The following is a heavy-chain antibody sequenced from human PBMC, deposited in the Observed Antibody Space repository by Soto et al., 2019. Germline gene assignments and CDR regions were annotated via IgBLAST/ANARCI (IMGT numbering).Heavy chain of an antibody. D-gene: IGHD2-15*01. Sequence: SETLSLTCTVSGGSIRSYCWTWIRQPPGKALEWIGEINHLGSINYNPSLKSRVTISVDKSKNQFSLKLSSVTAADTAVYYCARDNDCSGGSCYPQYYGMDVWGQGTTVTVSS. CDR2: INHLGSI. CDR1: GGSIRSYC. J-gene: IGHJ6*02. CDR3: ARDNDCSGGSCYPQYYGMDV. V-gene: IGHV4-59*12.